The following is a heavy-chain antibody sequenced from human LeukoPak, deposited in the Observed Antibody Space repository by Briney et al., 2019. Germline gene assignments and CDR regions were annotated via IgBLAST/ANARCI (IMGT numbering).Heavy chain of an antibody. Sequence: SETLPLTCTVSGDSIRSSGYYWVWIRQPPGKGLEWLGSIFYSGSTNYNPSLKSRVTISVDTSKNQFSLKLSSVTAADTAVYYCATHSSSWIFDYWGQGTLVTVSS. D-gene: IGHD6-13*01. CDR1: GDSIRSSGYY. CDR2: IFYSGST. J-gene: IGHJ4*02. CDR3: ATHSSSWIFDY. V-gene: IGHV4-39*07.